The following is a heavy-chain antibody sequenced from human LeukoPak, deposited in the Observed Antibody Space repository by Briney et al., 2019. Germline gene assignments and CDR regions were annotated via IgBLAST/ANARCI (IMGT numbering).Heavy chain of an antibody. D-gene: IGHD3-3*01. CDR2: IYTSGST. CDR1: GGSFSGYY. V-gene: IGHV4-59*10. Sequence: KPSETLSLTCAVYGGSFSGYYWSWIRQPAGKGLEWIGRIYTSGSTNYNPSLKSRVTISVDTSKNQFSLKLSSVTAADTAVYYCARSNYYDFWSATIADLDVWGKGTTVTVSS. CDR3: ARSNYYDFWSATIADLDV. J-gene: IGHJ6*04.